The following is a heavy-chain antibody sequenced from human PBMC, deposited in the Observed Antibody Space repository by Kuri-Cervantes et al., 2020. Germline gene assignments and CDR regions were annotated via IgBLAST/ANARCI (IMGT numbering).Heavy chain of an antibody. CDR1: GFTFSTFG. Sequence: GESLKISCAASGFTFSTFGMAWVRQAPGKGLEGVSDITASGGSASYADSVKGRFTISRDNSKNTLYLQMNSLRAEDTAVHYCARGGYSSGWYGYWGQGTLVTVSS. V-gene: IGHV3-23*01. CDR2: ITASGGSA. CDR3: ARGGYSSGWYGY. J-gene: IGHJ4*02. D-gene: IGHD6-19*01.